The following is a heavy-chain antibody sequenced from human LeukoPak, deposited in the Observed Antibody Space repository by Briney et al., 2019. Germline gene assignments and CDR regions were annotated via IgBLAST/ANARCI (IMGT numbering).Heavy chain of an antibody. CDR1: GFTFSSYS. V-gene: IGHV3-21*01. J-gene: IGHJ4*02. CDR3: ARVGTVTTSFDY. CDR2: ISSSSSYI. D-gene: IGHD4-11*01. Sequence: GGSLRLSCAASGFTFSSYSMNWVRQAPGKGLEWVSSISSSSSYIYYADSVKGRFTISRDNAKNSLYLQMNSLGAEDTAVYYCARVGTVTTSFDYWGQGTLVTVSS.